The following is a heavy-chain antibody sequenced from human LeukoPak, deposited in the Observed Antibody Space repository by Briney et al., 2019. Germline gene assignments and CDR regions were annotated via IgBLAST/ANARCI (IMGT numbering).Heavy chain of an antibody. V-gene: IGHV3-30*01. CDR1: GFTFSSYA. CDR2: ISYDGSNK. D-gene: IGHD6-19*01. J-gene: IGHJ4*02. CDR3: ARARDLYSSGWNFDY. Sequence: QPGRSLRLSCAASGFTFSSYAMHWVRQAPGKGLEWVAVISYDGSNKYYADSVKGRFAISRDNSKNTLYLQMNSLRAEDTAVYYCARARDLYSSGWNFDYWGQGTLVTVSS.